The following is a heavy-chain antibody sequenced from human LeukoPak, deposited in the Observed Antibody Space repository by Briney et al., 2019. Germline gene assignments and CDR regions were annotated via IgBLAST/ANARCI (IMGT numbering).Heavy chain of an antibody. CDR1: GFTVSNSY. V-gene: IGHV3-11*04. Sequence: PGGSLRLSCAASGFTVSNSYMSWVRQAPGKGLEWVSYISSSSSTIYYADSVKGRFTISRDNAKNTLYLQMNSLRAEDTGVYYCARDDSTWYHNWFDPWGQGTLVTVSS. D-gene: IGHD6-13*01. CDR2: ISSSSSTI. CDR3: ARDDSTWYHNWFDP. J-gene: IGHJ5*02.